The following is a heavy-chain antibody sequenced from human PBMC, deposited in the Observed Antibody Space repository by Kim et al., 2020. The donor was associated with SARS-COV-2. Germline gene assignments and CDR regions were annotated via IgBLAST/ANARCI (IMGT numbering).Heavy chain of an antibody. CDR3: ATYYYGSGSYHNWFDP. Sequence: SETLSLTCTVSGGSISSSSYYWGWIRQPPGKGLEWIGSIYYSGSTYYNPSLKSRVTISVDTSKNQFSLKLSSVTAADTAVYYCATYYYGSGSYHNWFDPWGQGTLVTVSS. V-gene: IGHV4-39*01. D-gene: IGHD3-10*01. CDR2: IYYSGST. J-gene: IGHJ5*02. CDR1: GGSISSSSYY.